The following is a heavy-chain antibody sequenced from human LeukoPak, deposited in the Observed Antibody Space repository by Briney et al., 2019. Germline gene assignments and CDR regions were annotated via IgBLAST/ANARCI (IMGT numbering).Heavy chain of an antibody. CDR3: ARAMYYDFWSGYSGAFDI. J-gene: IGHJ3*02. CDR2: IYYSGST. Sequence: SETLSLTCTVSGGSISSGDYYWSWIRQPPGKGLEWIGYIYYSGSTYYNPSLKSRVTISVDTTKNQFSLKLSSVTAPDTAVYYCARAMYYDFWSGYSGAFDIWGQGTMVTVSS. CDR1: GGSISSGDYY. D-gene: IGHD3-3*01. V-gene: IGHV4-30-4*08.